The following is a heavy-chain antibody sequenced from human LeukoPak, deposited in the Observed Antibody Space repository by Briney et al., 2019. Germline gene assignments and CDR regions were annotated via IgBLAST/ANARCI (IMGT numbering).Heavy chain of an antibody. CDR3: ARDGGFLEWLFPDY. V-gene: IGHV1-2*02. CDR2: INPNSGGP. D-gene: IGHD3-3*01. Sequence: ASVKVSCKASGYTFTGYFIHWVRQAPGQGLEWMGWINPNSGGPNYAQKFQGRVTMTSDTSISTAYMELSRLRSDDTAVYYCARDGGFLEWLFPDYWGQGTLVTVSS. J-gene: IGHJ4*02. CDR1: GYTFTGYF.